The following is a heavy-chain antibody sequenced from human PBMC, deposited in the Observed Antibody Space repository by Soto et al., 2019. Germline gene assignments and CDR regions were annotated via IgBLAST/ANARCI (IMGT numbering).Heavy chain of an antibody. CDR2: INPGYPAGRST. CDR1: GYTLTTFF. Sequence: QVQLVQSGAEVKKPGASVKVSCKASGYTLTTFFMHCVRQAPGQGLVWMGVINPGYPAGRSTTYAQKFQVRVTMSADTSTSTVYMELSRLRSDDTAVYSCAREGIVAGATTGMDVWGQGPTVTVSS. J-gene: IGHJ6*02. D-gene: IGHD1-26*01. CDR3: AREGIVAGATTGMDV. V-gene: IGHV1-46*01.